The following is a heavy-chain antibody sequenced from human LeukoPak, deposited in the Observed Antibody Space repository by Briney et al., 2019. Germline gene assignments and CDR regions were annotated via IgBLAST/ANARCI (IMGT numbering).Heavy chain of an antibody. CDR2: IRYDGSNK. J-gene: IGHJ4*02. V-gene: IGHV3-30*02. CDR1: GFTFSSYG. D-gene: IGHD2-2*01. CDR3: AKDRQDIVVVPAAIIYFDY. Sequence: GGSLRLSCAASGFTFSSYGMHWVRQAPGKGLEWGAFIRYDGSNKYYADSVKGRFTISRDNSKNTLYLQMNSLRAEDTAVYYCAKDRQDIVVVPAAIIYFDYWGQGTLVTVSS.